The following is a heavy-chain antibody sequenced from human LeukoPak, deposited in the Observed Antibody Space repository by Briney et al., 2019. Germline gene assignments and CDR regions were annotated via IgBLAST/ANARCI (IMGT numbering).Heavy chain of an antibody. Sequence: SETLSLTCTVSGGSISRSTYYWGWIRQPPGKELEWIGSIYYSGSTYYNPSLKNRVTMSVDTSENHFSLNLTSVTAADTAVYYCAREDDYVWGSHRYTGGNIDYWGQGTLVTVSA. CDR2: IYYSGST. CDR3: AREDDYVWGSHRYTGGNIDY. D-gene: IGHD3-16*02. V-gene: IGHV4-39*07. J-gene: IGHJ4*02. CDR1: GGSISRSTYY.